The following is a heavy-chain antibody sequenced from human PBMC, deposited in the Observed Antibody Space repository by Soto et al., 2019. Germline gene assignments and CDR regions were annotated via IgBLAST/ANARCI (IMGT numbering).Heavy chain of an antibody. CDR2: VYYSGST. V-gene: IGHV4-39*01. Sequence: QLQLQASGPGLVKPSVTLSLTCTVSGGSISSSSYYWGWIRQPPGKGLDWVGSVYYSGSTYYNPSLKSGVTIAVDTYKHQFSRKLSSVTAADTAVYYCARLIREYCGGDCYTPPDYWGQGTLVTVSS. CDR3: ARLIREYCGGDCYTPPDY. CDR1: GGSISSSSYY. J-gene: IGHJ4*02. D-gene: IGHD2-21*02.